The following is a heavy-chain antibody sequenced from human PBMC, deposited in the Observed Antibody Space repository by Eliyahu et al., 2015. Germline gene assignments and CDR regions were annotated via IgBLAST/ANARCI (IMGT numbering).Heavy chain of an antibody. CDR2: TLYDGSNE. CDR1: GFTFSSYS. CDR3: ARPGHLYCGSISCYSDYFDY. Sequence: SGFTFSSYSMHWVRQAPGQGLEWVAVTLYDGSNEYYADSVKGRFSISRDNSKNTLNLQMNSLRTEDTAVYYCARPGHLYCGSISCYSDYFDYWGQGTLVSVSS. J-gene: IGHJ4*02. V-gene: IGHV3-30-3*01. D-gene: IGHD2-2*01.